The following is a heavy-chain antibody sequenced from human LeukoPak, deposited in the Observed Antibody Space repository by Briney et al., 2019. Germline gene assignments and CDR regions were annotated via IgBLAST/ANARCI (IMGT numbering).Heavy chain of an antibody. J-gene: IGHJ4*02. CDR1: GYSFTSYW. Sequence: GESLKISCKGSGYSFTSYWIGWVRQMPGKGLEWMGIIYPGDSDTRYSPSFQGQVTISADKSISTAYLQWSSLKASDTAMYYCASRGGCSSTSCSPLDYGGQGTLVTVSS. D-gene: IGHD2-2*01. CDR3: ASRGGCSSTSCSPLDY. V-gene: IGHV5-51*01. CDR2: IYPGDSDT.